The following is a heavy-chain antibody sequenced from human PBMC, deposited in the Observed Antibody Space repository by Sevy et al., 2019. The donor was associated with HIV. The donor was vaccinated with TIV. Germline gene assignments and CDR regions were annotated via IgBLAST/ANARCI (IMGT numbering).Heavy chain of an antibody. CDR2: INPKSGGT. D-gene: IGHD2-21*02. CDR1: GYTLSGYY. J-gene: IGHJ4*02. V-gene: IGHV1-2*02. Sequence: ASVKVSCKPSGYTLSGYYIHWVRQAPGQGLEWMGWINPKSGGTNYAQKFQGRVTMTRDTSISTAYMELSRLRSDDTAVYYCARGRESLPYCGGDCSPDYWGQGTLVTVSS. CDR3: ARGRESLPYCGGDCSPDY.